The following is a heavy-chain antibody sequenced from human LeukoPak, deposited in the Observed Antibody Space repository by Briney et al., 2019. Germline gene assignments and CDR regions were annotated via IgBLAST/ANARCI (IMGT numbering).Heavy chain of an antibody. CDR1: GGSISSGNYY. V-gene: IGHV4-61*02. CDR2: IYSGGST. Sequence: SETLSLTCTVSGGSISSGNYYWSWIRQPAGEGLEWIGRIYSGGSTDYSPSLKSRVTISLARSQNLFSLKLLSVTAADTAVYYCARDRIIQGFGKLQYDVFDVWGRGTLVTVSS. D-gene: IGHD3-9*01. CDR3: ARDRIIQGFGKLQYDVFDV. J-gene: IGHJ4*03.